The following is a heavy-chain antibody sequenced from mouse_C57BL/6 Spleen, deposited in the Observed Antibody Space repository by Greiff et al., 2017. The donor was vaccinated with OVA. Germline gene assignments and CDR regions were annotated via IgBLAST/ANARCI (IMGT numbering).Heavy chain of an antibody. CDR1: GYTFTSYG. CDR3: ARSGTTVVATWDWYFDV. Sequence: VQLQQSGAELARPGASVKLSCKASGYTFTSYGISWVKQRPGQGLEWIGEIYPRSGNTYYNEKFKGKATLTADKSSSTAYMELRSLTSEDSAVYFCARSGTTVVATWDWYFDVWGTGTTVTVSS. V-gene: IGHV1-81*01. J-gene: IGHJ1*03. CDR2: IYPRSGNT. D-gene: IGHD1-1*01.